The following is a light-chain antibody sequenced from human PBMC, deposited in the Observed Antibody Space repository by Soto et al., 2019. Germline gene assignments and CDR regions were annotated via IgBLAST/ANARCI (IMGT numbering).Light chain of an antibody. J-gene: IGKJ5*01. CDR3: LQHNSYPIT. CDR1: QGIRIS. Sequence: DIQMTQSPSSLSASVGDRVTITCRASQGIRISLGWYQQKPGQAPKRLIYAASSLQSGVPSRFSGSGSGTEFTLTISRLQPEDFATYYCLQHNSYPITFGQGTRLEIK. CDR2: AAS. V-gene: IGKV1-17*01.